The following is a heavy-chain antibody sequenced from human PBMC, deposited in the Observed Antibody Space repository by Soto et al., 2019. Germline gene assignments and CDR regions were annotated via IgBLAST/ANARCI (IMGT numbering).Heavy chain of an antibody. D-gene: IGHD2-2*01. J-gene: IGHJ4*01. CDR3: ARDTPDLENVIGVVPVPRFD. Sequence: SGKLSWKASGGTISIYAISWLRQAPGQGLEWMGGIIPIFGTANYAQKFQGRVTITADESTSTAHMELSSLRSEDTAVYYCARDTPDLENVIGVVPVPRFD. V-gene: IGHV1-69*13. CDR2: IIPIFGTA. CDR1: GGTISIYA.